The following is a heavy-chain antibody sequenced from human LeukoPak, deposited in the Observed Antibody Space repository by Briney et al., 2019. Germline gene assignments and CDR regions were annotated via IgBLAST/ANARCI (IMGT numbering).Heavy chain of an antibody. J-gene: IGHJ4*02. Sequence: PSETLSLTCTVSGGSISPYYWGWIRQPPGKGLEWIGYIYYSGSTNYNPSLKSRVTISVDTSKNQFSMKVSSVTAADTAVYYCARGGNWNYENWGQGTLVTVSS. CDR2: IYYSGST. D-gene: IGHD1-7*01. CDR3: ARGGNWNYEN. CDR1: GGSISPYY. V-gene: IGHV4-59*01.